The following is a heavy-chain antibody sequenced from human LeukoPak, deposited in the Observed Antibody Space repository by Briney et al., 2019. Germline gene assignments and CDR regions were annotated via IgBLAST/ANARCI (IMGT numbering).Heavy chain of an antibody. D-gene: IGHD2-2*03. V-gene: IGHV3-30*02. CDR3: AKSDMDIVVVPAYYFDY. J-gene: IGHJ4*02. Sequence: GGSLRLSCAASGFTFSNAWMSWVRQAPGKGLEWVAFIRYDGSNKYYADSVKGRFTISRDNSKNTLYLQMNSLRAEDTAVYYCAKSDMDIVVVPAYYFDYWGQGTLVTVSS. CDR2: IRYDGSNK. CDR1: GFTFSNAW.